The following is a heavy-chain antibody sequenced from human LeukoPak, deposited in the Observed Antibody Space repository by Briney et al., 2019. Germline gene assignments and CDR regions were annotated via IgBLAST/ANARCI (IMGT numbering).Heavy chain of an antibody. CDR2: IYHSGST. CDR1: GYSISSGYY. J-gene: IGHJ4*02. CDR3: ARDLDSSSWYVFHY. D-gene: IGHD6-13*01. Sequence: PSETLSLTCTVSGYSISSGYYWGWIRPPPGKGLEWIGSIYHSGSTYYNPSLKSRVTISVDTSKNQFSLKLSSVTAADTAVYYCARDLDSSSWYVFHYWGQGTLVTVSS. V-gene: IGHV4-38-2*02.